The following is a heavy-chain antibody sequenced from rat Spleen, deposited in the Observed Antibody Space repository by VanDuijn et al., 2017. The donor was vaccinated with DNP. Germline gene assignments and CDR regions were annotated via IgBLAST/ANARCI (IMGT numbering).Heavy chain of an antibody. CDR2: ISSRGGST. CDR3: KVGAQY. CDR1: GFTFSDFT. J-gene: IGHJ2*01. V-gene: IGHV5-20*01. Sequence: EVQLVESGGGLVQPGRSLRLSCEASGFTFSDFTLAWVRQAPPQGLEWVTAISSRGGSTYYRDSVKGRFTVSRDNAKSTLYLQMNSLRSEDTATYYCKVGAQYWGQGVMVTVSS. D-gene: IGHD5-1*01.